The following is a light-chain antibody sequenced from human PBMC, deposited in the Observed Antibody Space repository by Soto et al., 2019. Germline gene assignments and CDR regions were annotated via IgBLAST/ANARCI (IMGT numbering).Light chain of an antibody. J-gene: IGLJ2*01. CDR3: SSYASRSTV. Sequence: QSVLTQPASVSGSPGQSITVSCTGTSSDVGGYNYVSWYQQHPGKAPKLVIYEVSDRPSGVSNRFSGSKSGNTASLTISGLQAEDEADYYCSSYASRSTVFGGGTKVTVL. CDR2: EVS. CDR1: SSDVGGYNY. V-gene: IGLV2-14*01.